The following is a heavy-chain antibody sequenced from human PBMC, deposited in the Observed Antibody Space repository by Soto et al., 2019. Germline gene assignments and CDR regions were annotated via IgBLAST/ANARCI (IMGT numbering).Heavy chain of an antibody. J-gene: IGHJ4*02. CDR1: GITFSGSA. Sequence: EVQLVESGGGLVQPGGSLKLSCAASGITFSGSAMHWVRQASGKGLEWVGRIRSKANSYATAYAASVKGRFTISRDDSKNTAYLQMNSLKTEDTAVYYCTGWGSTITFGGVIVADYWGQGTLVTVSS. D-gene: IGHD3-16*02. V-gene: IGHV3-73*02. CDR3: TGWGSTITFGGVIVADY. CDR2: IRSKANSYAT.